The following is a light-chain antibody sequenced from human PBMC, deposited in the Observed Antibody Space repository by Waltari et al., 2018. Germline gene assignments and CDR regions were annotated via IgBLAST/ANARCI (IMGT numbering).Light chain of an antibody. CDR3: HQYNNRPPYT. J-gene: IGKJ2*01. CDR2: GSS. V-gene: IGKV3-15*01. CDR1: ERISIN. Sequence: TQSPATLSVSLGERVTLPCRASERISINLAGYQQKPGQTPRLIIHGSSKRATGVPARFAGSGSRTEFTLIISSLQSEDIAVYYCHQYNNRPPYTFGQGTKLEIK.